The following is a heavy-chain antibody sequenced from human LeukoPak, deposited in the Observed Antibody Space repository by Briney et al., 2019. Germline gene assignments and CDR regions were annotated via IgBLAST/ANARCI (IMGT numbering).Heavy chain of an antibody. V-gene: IGHV3-23*01. D-gene: IGHD1-7*01. CDR3: AKARRGMYSWNFG. CDR2: ISVSGAST. Sequence: GGSPRLSCAASGFTFSTYAMSWVRQAPGKGLEWVSGISVSGASTYYADSVKGRRTISRDNSKYTLFLQMNSLRVEDTAVYYCAKARRGMYSWNFGWGQGTLVTVSS. CDR1: GFTFSTYA. J-gene: IGHJ4*02.